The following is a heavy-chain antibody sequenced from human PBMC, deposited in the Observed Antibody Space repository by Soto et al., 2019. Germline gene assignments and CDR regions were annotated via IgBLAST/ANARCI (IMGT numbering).Heavy chain of an antibody. D-gene: IGHD2-21*01. Sequence: QVQLQESGPGLVKPSETLSLTCTVSRGSGRSDNYYWTWIRQTPVKGLEWLGFISKTGNTKYNPSPKSRVTISLDTSKNHFSLRLTSVTAADTAVYYCAREIPRDCYKFGSGAMDVWGQGTTVTVSS. CDR3: AREIPRDCYKFGSGAMDV. V-gene: IGHV4-61*03. CDR1: RGSGRSDNYY. CDR2: ISKTGNT. J-gene: IGHJ6*02.